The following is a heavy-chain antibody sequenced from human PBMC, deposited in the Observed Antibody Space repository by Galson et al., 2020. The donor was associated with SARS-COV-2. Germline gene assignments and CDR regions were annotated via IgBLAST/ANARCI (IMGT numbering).Heavy chain of an antibody. V-gene: IGHV3-23*01. Sequence: GGSLRLSCAASGFTFSGYAMSWVRQTPGKGLEWVSGISDSGGSTYYADSVKGRFTISRDNSKNTLYLQMKSLRADDTAVYYCAKGNTGKWFDPWGQGTLVTVSS. J-gene: IGHJ5*02. CDR1: GFTFSGYA. CDR2: ISDSGGST. D-gene: IGHD3-10*01. CDR3: AKGNTGKWFDP.